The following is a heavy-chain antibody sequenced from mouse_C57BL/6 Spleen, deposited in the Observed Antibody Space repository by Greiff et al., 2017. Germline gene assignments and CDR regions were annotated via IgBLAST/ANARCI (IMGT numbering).Heavy chain of an antibody. CDR3: ARRITTVVGAMDY. CDR2: ISYDGSN. J-gene: IGHJ4*01. V-gene: IGHV3-6*01. Sequence: ESGPGLVKPSQSLSLTCSVTGYSITSGYYWNWIRQFPGNKLEWMGYISYDGSNNYNPSLKNRISITRDTSKNQFFLKLNSVTTEYTATYYCARRITTVVGAMDYWGQGTSVTVSS. CDR1: GYSITSGYY. D-gene: IGHD1-1*01.